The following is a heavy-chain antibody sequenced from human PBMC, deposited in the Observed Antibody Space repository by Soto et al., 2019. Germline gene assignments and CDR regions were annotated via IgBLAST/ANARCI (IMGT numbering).Heavy chain of an antibody. V-gene: IGHV2-5*02. Sequence: QITLKESGPTLVKPTQTLTLTCTFSGFSLSTSGVGVAWIRQPPGKALEWLALIYWGDDKRYSPSLKSRLTHTKHPSKNQGVLTMTTMDPVDTATYYCATHGSWTYYPPLYNWFDPWGQGTLVTVSS. CDR2: IYWGDDK. J-gene: IGHJ5*02. CDR3: ATHGSWTYYPPLYNWFDP. CDR1: GFSLSTSGVG. D-gene: IGHD3-10*01.